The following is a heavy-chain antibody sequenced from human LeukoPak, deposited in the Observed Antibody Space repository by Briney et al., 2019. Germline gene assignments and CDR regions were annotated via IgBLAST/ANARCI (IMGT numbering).Heavy chain of an antibody. CDR1: GGSISSGGYS. V-gene: IGHV4-30-4*07. J-gene: IGHJ4*02. D-gene: IGHD2-21*02. Sequence: SETLSLTCAVSGGSISSGGYSWNWIRQPPGKGLEWIGYIYNSGSTSYNPSLKSRVSLSVDTSKNLFSLALNSMTAADTAVYYCARGWGPAYCGGDCHRHFDYWGQGTLVTVSS. CDR3: ARGWGPAYCGGDCHRHFDY. CDR2: IYNSGST.